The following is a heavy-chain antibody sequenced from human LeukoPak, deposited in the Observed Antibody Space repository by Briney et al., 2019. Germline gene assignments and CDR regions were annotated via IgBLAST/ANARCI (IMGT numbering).Heavy chain of an antibody. D-gene: IGHD2-15*01. Sequence: PGGSLRLSCAASGFTFNNYGMHWVRQAPGKGLEWVAFIRYDGSNKYCADSVKGRFTISRDNSKNTLYLQMNSLRAEDTAVYYCAKLLYWYIDLWGRGTLVTVSS. V-gene: IGHV3-30*02. CDR1: GFTFNNYG. CDR3: AKLLYWYIDL. J-gene: IGHJ2*01. CDR2: IRYDGSNK.